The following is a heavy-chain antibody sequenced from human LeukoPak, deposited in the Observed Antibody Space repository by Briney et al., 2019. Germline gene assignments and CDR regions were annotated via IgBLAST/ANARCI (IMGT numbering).Heavy chain of an antibody. V-gene: IGHV3-53*01. CDR1: GFTVSSNY. CDR3: ARGAPYRDSDDY. CDR2: INSAGNA. Sequence: GGSLRLSCAASGFTVSSNYMNWVRQAPGKGLEWVSVINSAGNAYYADSVKGRFTISRDNSKNMLYLQMNSLRAEDTAVYYCARGAPYRDSDDYWGQGTLVIVSS. J-gene: IGHJ4*02. D-gene: IGHD1-26*01.